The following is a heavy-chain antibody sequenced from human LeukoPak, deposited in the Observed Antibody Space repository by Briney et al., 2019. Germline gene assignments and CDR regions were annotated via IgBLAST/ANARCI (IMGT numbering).Heavy chain of an antibody. Sequence: SETLSLTCTVSGGSLNSYFWSWIRQPPGKGLEWIGFVYYSGTTHYNPSLKSRVTISVDTSKNQFSLKVSSVTAADTAVYYCARAPYDSGGYYDYYFDYWGQGTLVTVSS. V-gene: IGHV4-59*01. D-gene: IGHD3-22*01. J-gene: IGHJ4*02. CDR2: VYYSGTT. CDR1: GGSLNSYF. CDR3: ARAPYDSGGYYDYYFDY.